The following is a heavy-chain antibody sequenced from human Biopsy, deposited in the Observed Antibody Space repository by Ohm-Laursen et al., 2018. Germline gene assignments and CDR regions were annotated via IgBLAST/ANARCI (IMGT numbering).Heavy chain of an antibody. Sequence: GASVKVSRKVPGGTFSNYGVNWVRQAPGQGLEWLGGNIPILGTGNYAQKFQDRVTVAADTSTSTATMELRSLRSDDTAVYYCATKLTGYFHHWGQGTLVIVSS. CDR1: GGTFSNYG. CDR2: NIPILGTG. V-gene: IGHV1-69*06. CDR3: ATKLTGYFHH. D-gene: IGHD3-9*01. J-gene: IGHJ1*01.